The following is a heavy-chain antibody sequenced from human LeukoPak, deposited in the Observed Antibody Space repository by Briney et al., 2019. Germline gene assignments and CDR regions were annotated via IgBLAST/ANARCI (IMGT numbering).Heavy chain of an antibody. CDR3: ARDRYYCSSTSCYRRNWFDP. J-gene: IGHJ5*02. Sequence: SETLSLTCAVYGGSFSGYYWSWIRQPPGKGLEWIGEINHSGSTNYKPSLKSRVTISVDTSKNQFSLKLSSVTAADTAVYYCARDRYYCSSTSCYRRNWFDPWGQGTLVTVSS. D-gene: IGHD2-2*02. CDR2: INHSGST. CDR1: GGSFSGYY. V-gene: IGHV4-34*01.